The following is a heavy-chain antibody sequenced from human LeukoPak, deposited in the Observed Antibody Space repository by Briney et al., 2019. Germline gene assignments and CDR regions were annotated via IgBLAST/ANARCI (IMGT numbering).Heavy chain of an antibody. Sequence: PGGSLRLSCAASGFTFSSYSMNWVRQAPGKGLEWVSSISSSSSYIYYADSVKGRFTISRDNSKNTLYLQMNGLRAEDTAVYYCARAGSGWYYGFDYWGQGTLVTVSS. J-gene: IGHJ4*02. V-gene: IGHV3-21*01. D-gene: IGHD6-19*01. CDR1: GFTFSSYS. CDR2: ISSSSSYI. CDR3: ARAGSGWYYGFDY.